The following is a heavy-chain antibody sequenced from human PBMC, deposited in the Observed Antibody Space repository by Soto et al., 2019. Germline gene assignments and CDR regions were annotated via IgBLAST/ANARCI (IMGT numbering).Heavy chain of an antibody. D-gene: IGHD6-19*01. J-gene: IGHJ4*02. CDR2: ISGSGGST. V-gene: IGHV3-23*01. CDR1: GFTFSSYA. Sequence: GSLRLSCAASGFTFSSYAISWVRQAPGKGLEWVSAISGSGGSTYYADSVKGRFTISRDNSKNTLYLQMNSLRAEDTAVYYCAKYRIAVAGINYWGQGTLVTVSS. CDR3: AKYRIAVAGINY.